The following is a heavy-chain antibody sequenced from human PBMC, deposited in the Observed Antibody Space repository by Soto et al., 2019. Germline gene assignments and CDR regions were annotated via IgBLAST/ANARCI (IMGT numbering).Heavy chain of an antibody. Sequence: QVQLVESGGGVVQPGRSLRLSCAASGFTFSSYTMHWVRQAPGKGLEWVAVISYDGSNKYYADSVKGRFTISRDNSKNTLYLQMNSLRAEDTAMYYCPKTVMYGDYLGSVGYFDLWGRGTLVTVSS. V-gene: IGHV3-30*18. D-gene: IGHD4-17*01. J-gene: IGHJ2*01. CDR2: ISYDGSNK. CDR3: PKTVMYGDYLGSVGYFDL. CDR1: GFTFSSYT.